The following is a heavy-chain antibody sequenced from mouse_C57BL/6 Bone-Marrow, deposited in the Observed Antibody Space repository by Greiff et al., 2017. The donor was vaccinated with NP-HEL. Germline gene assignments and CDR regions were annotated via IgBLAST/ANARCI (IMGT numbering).Heavy chain of an antibody. J-gene: IGHJ3*01. CDR1: GYTFTSSG. CDR3: ARGAWLAY. CDR2: IYPRSGNT. V-gene: IGHV1-81*01. Sequence: VKLVESGAELARPGASVKLSCKASGYTFTSSGISWVKQRTGQGLEWIGEIYPRSGNTSYNEKFKGKATLTADKSSSTAYMELRSLTSEDSAVYFCARGAWLAYWGQGTLVTVSA.